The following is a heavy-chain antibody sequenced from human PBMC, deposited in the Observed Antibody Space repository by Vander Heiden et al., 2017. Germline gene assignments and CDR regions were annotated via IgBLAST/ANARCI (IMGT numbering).Heavy chain of an antibody. CDR1: GFTFGDYA. J-gene: IGHJ4*02. D-gene: IGHD4-17*01. V-gene: IGHV3-49*05. Sequence: EVQLVESGGGLVKPGRSLRLSCTASGFTFGDYAMRWFRQAPGKGLEWVGFIRSKAYGGTTEYAASVKGRFTISRDDSKSIAYLQMNSLKTEDTAVYYCTRDQGDYGDSPNFDYWGQGTLVTVSS. CDR2: IRSKAYGGTT. CDR3: TRDQGDYGDSPNFDY.